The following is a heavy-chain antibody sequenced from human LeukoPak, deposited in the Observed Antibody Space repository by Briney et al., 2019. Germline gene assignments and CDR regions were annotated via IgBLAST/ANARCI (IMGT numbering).Heavy chain of an antibody. CDR2: LYYTGST. J-gene: IGHJ4*02. D-gene: IGHD1-1*01. CDR1: GDSITNNKYY. CDR3: VGNNYNWNHY. Sequence: SETLSLTCTVSGDSITNNKYYWGWIRQPPGKGLEWIGILYYTGSTDFSPSLKSRLTISVDTSKNQFSLNLISVTAADTAVYYCVGNNYNWNHYWGQGTLVTVSS. V-gene: IGHV4-39*01.